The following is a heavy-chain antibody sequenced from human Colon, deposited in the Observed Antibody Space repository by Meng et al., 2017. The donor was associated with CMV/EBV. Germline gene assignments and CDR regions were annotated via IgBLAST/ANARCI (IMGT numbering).Heavy chain of an antibody. CDR1: GFTFSLYN. V-gene: IGHV3-30-3*01. CDR2: ISYDGVSK. Sequence: GESLKISCAASGFTFSLYNMHWVRQAPGKGLEWIAFISYDGVSKNYADSVKDRFTISRDSSKNTLFLQMNSLRPEDAALYYCAKTTVTTSYYYYGMDVWGQGTTVTVSS. J-gene: IGHJ6*02. CDR3: AKTTVTTSYYYYGMDV. D-gene: IGHD4-17*01.